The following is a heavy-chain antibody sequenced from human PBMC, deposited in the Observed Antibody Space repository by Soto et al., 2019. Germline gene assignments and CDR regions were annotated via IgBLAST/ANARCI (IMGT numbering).Heavy chain of an antibody. Sequence: QVVLQESGPGVVKPSDTLSLTCNVSGASLSRYYWSWIRQPPGKGLEWIGRIYATGDTDYNPSLKSRISMSVDMSKMHFSLPLRSVTAADTASYYCVRDGTKNLRDRFEPWGRGILGTASS. J-gene: IGHJ5*02. V-gene: IGHV4-4*07. CDR3: VRDGTKNLRDRFEP. D-gene: IGHD1-26*01. CDR2: IYATGDT. CDR1: GASLSRYY.